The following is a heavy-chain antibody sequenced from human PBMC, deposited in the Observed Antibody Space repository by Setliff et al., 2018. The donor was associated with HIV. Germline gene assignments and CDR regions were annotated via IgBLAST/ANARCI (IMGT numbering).Heavy chain of an antibody. Sequence: GASVKVSCKASGYTFSRYDVTWVRQAPGQGLEWMGIINPSGGSSTYAQKFQGRVAITRDTSASTAYMELSSLRSEDTAVYYCARAADYDFWSGYSSGWFDPWGQGTLVTVSS. CDR1: GYTFSRYD. CDR3: ARAADYDFWSGYSSGWFDP. CDR2: INPSGGSS. D-gene: IGHD3-3*01. J-gene: IGHJ5*02. V-gene: IGHV1-46*01.